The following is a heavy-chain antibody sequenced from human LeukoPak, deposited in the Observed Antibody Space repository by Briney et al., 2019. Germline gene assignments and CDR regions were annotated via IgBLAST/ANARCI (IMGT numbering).Heavy chain of an antibody. V-gene: IGHV3-21*01. Sequence: SGGSLRLSWAASGFTFSSYSMNWVRQAPGKGLEWVASIGSSSRSIYYTYSVKGRFTISRDNAKNSLSLQMNSLRADDTAVYYCAREWEEAFDIWGQGTMVTVSS. CDR1: GFTFSSYS. D-gene: IGHD1-26*01. J-gene: IGHJ3*02. CDR2: IGSSSRSI. CDR3: AREWEEAFDI.